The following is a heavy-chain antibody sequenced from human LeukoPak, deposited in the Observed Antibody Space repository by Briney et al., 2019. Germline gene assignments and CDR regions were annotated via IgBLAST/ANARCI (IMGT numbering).Heavy chain of an antibody. V-gene: IGHV4-59*01. CDR1: GGSISGYY. J-gene: IGHJ4*02. CDR2: IYYSGST. Sequence: SETLSLTCTVSGGSISGYYWSWIRQPPGKGLEWVGYIYYSGSTNYNPSLKSRVTLSVDTSRNQFSLKLSSVTAADTAVYYCARGGLAAAWDAWGQGTLATVSS. CDR3: ARGGLAAAWDA. D-gene: IGHD6-25*01.